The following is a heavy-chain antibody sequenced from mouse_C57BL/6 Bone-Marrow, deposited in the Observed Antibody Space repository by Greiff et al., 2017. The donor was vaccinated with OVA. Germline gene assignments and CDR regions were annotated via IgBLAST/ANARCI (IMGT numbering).Heavy chain of an antibody. D-gene: IGHD1-1*01. CDR2: IYPGDGDT. J-gene: IGHJ2*01. CDR3: ARRITTVVVPYFDY. CDR1: GYAFSSYW. Sequence: QVQLQQSGAELVKPGASVKISCKASGYAFSSYWMNWVKQRPGKGLEWIGQIYPGDGDTNYNGKFKGKATLTADKSSSTAYMQLSSLTSEDSAVYFCARRITTVVVPYFDYWGQGTTLTVSS. V-gene: IGHV1-80*01.